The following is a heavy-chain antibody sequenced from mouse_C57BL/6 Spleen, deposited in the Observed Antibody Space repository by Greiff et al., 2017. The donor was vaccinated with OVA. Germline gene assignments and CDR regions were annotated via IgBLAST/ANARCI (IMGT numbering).Heavy chain of an antibody. V-gene: IGHV14-4*01. CDR2: IDPENGDT. J-gene: IGHJ3*01. CDR1: GFNIKDAY. CDR3: TTNYGTPY. D-gene: IGHD1-1*01. Sequence: VQLQQSGAELVRPGASVKLSCTASGFNIKDAYMHWVKQRPEQGLEWIGWIDPENGDTEYASKFQGKATITADTSSNTAYLQLSSLTSEDTAVYYCTTNYGTPYWGQGTLVTVSA.